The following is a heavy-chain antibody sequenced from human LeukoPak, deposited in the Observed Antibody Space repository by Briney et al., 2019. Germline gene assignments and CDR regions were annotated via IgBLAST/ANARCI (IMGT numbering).Heavy chain of an antibody. D-gene: IGHD3-3*01. CDR3: AKDHYWSIDY. V-gene: IGHV3-7*01. CDR1: GFTFSRHW. J-gene: IGHJ4*02. Sequence: SGGSLRLSCAASGFTFSRHWMYWVRQAPGKGLEWVANIKQDGSAKPYVDSVKGRFTISRDIAKNTLYLQMNSLRAEDTGVYYCAKDHYWSIDYWGRGTLVTVSS. CDR2: IKQDGSAK.